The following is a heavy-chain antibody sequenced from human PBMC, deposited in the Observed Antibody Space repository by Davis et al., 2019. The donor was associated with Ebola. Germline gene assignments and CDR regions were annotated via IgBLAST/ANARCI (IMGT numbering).Heavy chain of an antibody. CDR3: ARAPAYCSSTSCYEPYYYYGMDV. J-gene: IGHJ6*02. CDR1: GGTFSSYA. CDR2: IIPIFGTA. D-gene: IGHD2-2*01. V-gene: IGHV1-69*13. Sequence: AASVKVSCKASGGTFSSYAISWVRQAPGQGLEWMGGIIPIFGTANYAQKFQGRVTITADESTSTAYMELSSLRSEDTAVYYCARAPAYCSSTSCYEPYYYYGMDVWGQGTTVTVSS.